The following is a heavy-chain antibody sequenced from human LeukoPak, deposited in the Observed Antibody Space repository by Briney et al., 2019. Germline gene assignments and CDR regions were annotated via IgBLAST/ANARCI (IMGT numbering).Heavy chain of an antibody. Sequence: PGGSLRLSCAASGFTFSSYAMSWVRQAPGKGLEWVSAISGSGGSTYYADSVKGRFTISRDNFKNTLYLQMNSLRAEDTAVYYCAKDIKYYYDSSGYYYANDYWGQGTLVTVSS. CDR1: GFTFSSYA. CDR2: ISGSGGST. J-gene: IGHJ4*02. V-gene: IGHV3-23*01. D-gene: IGHD3-22*01. CDR3: AKDIKYYYDSSGYYYANDY.